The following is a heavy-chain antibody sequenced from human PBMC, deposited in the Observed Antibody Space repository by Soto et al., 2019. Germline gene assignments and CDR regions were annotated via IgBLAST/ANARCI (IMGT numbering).Heavy chain of an antibody. J-gene: IGHJ4*02. Sequence: PGESLKISCKGSGYSFTSYWIGWVRQMPGKGLEWMGIIYPGDSDTRYSPSFQGQVTISADKSISTAYLQWSSLKASDTAMYYCAAYCSGGSCYGDYLDYWGQGTLVTVSS. V-gene: IGHV5-51*01. D-gene: IGHD2-15*01. CDR2: IYPGDSDT. CDR3: AAYCSGGSCYGDYLDY. CDR1: GYSFTSYW.